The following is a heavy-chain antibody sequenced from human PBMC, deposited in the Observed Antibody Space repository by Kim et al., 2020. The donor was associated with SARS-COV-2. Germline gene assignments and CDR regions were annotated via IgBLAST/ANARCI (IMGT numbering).Heavy chain of an antibody. Sequence: SNPALESRISISIDTSKDHFSLKMSSVTAADTAVYFCARDLAPSNDALDIWGQGTMVTVSS. V-gene: IGHV4-31*02. J-gene: IGHJ3*02. CDR3: ARDLAPSNDALDI.